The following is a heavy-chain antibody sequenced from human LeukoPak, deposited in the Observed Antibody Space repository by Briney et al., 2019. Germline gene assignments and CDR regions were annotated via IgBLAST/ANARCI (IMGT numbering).Heavy chain of an antibody. CDR1: GGTFSSYA. CDR2: IIPIFGTA. CDR3: AREGENKRGPRDGYNYDAFDI. J-gene: IGHJ3*02. Sequence: ASVKVSCKASGGTFSSYAISWVRQAPGQGLEWMGGIIPIFGTANYAQKFQGRVTITADESTSTAYMELSSLRSEDTAVYYCAREGENKRGPRDGYNYDAFDIWGQGTMVTVSS. D-gene: IGHD5-24*01. V-gene: IGHV1-69*13.